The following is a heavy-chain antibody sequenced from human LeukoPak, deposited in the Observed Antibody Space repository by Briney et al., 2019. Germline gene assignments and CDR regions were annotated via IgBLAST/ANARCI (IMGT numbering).Heavy chain of an antibody. CDR2: INPSGGST. Sequence: ASVKVSCKASGYTFTSYYMHWVRQAPGQGLEWMGIINPSGGSTSYAQKFQGRVTMTRDTSTSTVYMELSSLGSEDTAVHYCARAGALAGWFDPWGQGTLVTVSS. J-gene: IGHJ5*02. D-gene: IGHD6-19*01. V-gene: IGHV1-46*01. CDR3: ARAGALAGWFDP. CDR1: GYTFTSYY.